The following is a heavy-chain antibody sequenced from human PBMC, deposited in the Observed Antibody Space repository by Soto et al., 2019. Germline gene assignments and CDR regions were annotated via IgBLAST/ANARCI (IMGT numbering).Heavy chain of an antibody. CDR3: AKDRMWGADSTSYYFDS. Sequence: EVQLVESGGGLVQPGRSLRLSCAASGFIFDDYAMHWVRQAPGKGLEWVSGISWNSGSRGYADSVKGRLTISRDNGQSSLYLQLSGLRADATALYYCAKDRMWGADSTSYYFDSWGQGTLVTVSS. CDR2: ISWNSGSR. CDR1: GFIFDDYA. V-gene: IGHV3-9*01. J-gene: IGHJ4*02. D-gene: IGHD6-6*01.